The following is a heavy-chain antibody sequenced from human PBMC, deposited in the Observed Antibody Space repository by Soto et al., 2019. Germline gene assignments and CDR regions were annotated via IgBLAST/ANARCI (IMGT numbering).Heavy chain of an antibody. J-gene: IGHJ5*02. D-gene: IGHD4-17*01. V-gene: IGHV4-4*07. CDR2: VYATGTS. Sequence: QVQVPESGPGLVKPSETLSLTCSVSGGSMSKFYWSWIRKTAGKGLEWMGRVYATGTSDYNPSLRRRIAMSVDISKKTFSLRLRSVTAADTGVYYCVRDGSKTLRDCFDPWGQGILVTVSS. CDR3: VRDGSKTLRDCFDP. CDR1: GGSMSKFY.